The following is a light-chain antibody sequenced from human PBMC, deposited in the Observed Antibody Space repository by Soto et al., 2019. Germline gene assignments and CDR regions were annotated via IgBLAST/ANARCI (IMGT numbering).Light chain of an antibody. Sequence: QAVVTQPPSVSGAPGQRVTISCTGSSSNIGAGYDVHWYQQLPGTAPKLLIYGNSNRPSGVPDRFSGSKSGTSASLAITGLQAEDEADYYCQSYDSSLVVFGGGTKLTAL. CDR2: GNS. CDR1: SSNIGAGYD. CDR3: QSYDSSLVV. V-gene: IGLV1-40*01. J-gene: IGLJ2*01.